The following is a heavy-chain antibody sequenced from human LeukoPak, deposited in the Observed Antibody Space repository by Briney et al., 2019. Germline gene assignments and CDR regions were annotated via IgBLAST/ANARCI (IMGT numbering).Heavy chain of an antibody. CDR2: IWYDGSNK. D-gene: IGHD3-16*01. V-gene: IGHV3-33*01. CDR1: GFTFSAYG. CDR3: ARDWGEGFFSMAFDI. J-gene: IGHJ3*02. Sequence: PGGSLRLSCAASGFTFSAYGMHWVRQAPGKGPEWVAVIWYDGSNKYYADSVKGRFTISRDNSKNTLYLQMNRLRAKDTAVYYCARDWGEGFFSMAFDIWGQGQWSPSLQ.